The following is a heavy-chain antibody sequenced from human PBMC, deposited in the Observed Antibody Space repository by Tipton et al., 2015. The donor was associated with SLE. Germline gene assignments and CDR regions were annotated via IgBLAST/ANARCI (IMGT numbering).Heavy chain of an antibody. CDR3: APRVNSSHDYYGMDV. V-gene: IGHV1-46*01. CDR1: GYTFTSYY. CDR2: INPSGGRT. J-gene: IGHJ6*02. Sequence: QLVQSGAEVKKPGASVKVSCKASGYTFTSYYIHWVRRAPGQGLEWMGIINPSGGRTSYAQKFQGRVTMTRDTSTSTVYMVLSSLRSENTAVYCCAPRVNSSHDYYGMDVWGRGTAVTVSS.